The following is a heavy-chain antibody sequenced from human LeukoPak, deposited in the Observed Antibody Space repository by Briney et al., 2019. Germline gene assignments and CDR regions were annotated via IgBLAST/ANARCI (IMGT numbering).Heavy chain of an antibody. D-gene: IGHD2-2*02. CDR2: IYYSGST. CDR1: GGSISSGDYY. V-gene: IGHV4-30-4*08. CDR3: ARGRDCSSTSCYIPHDAFDI. J-gene: IGHJ3*02. Sequence: SETLSLTXTVSGGSISSGDYYWSWIRQPPGKGLEWIGYIYYSGSTYYNPSLKSRVTISVDTSKNQFSLKLSSVTAADTAVYYCARGRDCSSTSCYIPHDAFDIWGQGTMVTVSS.